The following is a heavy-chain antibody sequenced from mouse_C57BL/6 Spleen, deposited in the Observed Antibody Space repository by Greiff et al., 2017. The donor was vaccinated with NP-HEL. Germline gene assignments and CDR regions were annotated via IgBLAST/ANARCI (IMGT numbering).Heavy chain of an antibody. D-gene: IGHD1-1*01. V-gene: IGHV5-16*01. J-gene: IGHJ4*01. Sequence: DVQLVESEGGLVQPGSSMKLSCTASGFTFSDYYMAWVRQVPEKGLEWVANINYDGSSTYYLDSLKSRFIISRDNAKNILYLQMSSLKSEDTATYYCARIYGSRGDYAMDYWGQGTSVTVSS. CDR2: INYDGSST. CDR1: GFTFSDYY. CDR3: ARIYGSRGDYAMDY.